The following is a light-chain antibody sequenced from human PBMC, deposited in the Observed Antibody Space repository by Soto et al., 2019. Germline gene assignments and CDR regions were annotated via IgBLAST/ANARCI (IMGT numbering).Light chain of an antibody. CDR1: QSVSRY. Sequence: EIVLTQSPGTLSLSPGERATLSCRASQSVSRYLAWYQQKPGQAPRLLIYDVSTRATGIPARFSGSGSGTDFTLTITSLEPEDFAVYSCQQRSDWPITFGQGTRLEIK. CDR3: QQRSDWPIT. V-gene: IGKV3-11*01. CDR2: DVS. J-gene: IGKJ5*01.